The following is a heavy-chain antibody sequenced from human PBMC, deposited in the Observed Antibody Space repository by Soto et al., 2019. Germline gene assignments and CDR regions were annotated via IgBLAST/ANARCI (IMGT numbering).Heavy chain of an antibody. CDR2: IKSKTDGGTT. V-gene: IGHV3-15*01. J-gene: IGHJ4*02. D-gene: IGHD6-6*01. CDR1: GFTFSNAW. Sequence: GGSLRLSCAASGFTFSNAWMSWVRQAPGKGLGWVGRIKSKTDGGTTDYAAPVKGRFTISRDDSKNTLYLQMNSLKTEDTAVYYCTTELEYEWSIAARPGDYWGQGTLVPVSS. CDR3: TTELEYEWSIAARPGDY.